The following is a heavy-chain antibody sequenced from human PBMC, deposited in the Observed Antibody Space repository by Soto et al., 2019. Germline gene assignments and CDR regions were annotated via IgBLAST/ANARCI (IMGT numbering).Heavy chain of an antibody. D-gene: IGHD3-10*01. V-gene: IGHV5-10-1*01. Sequence: GGSLKICCQGSGYSFRTYWISWVRQMPGKCLEWIGRIDASDSYTNYSPSFQVHVTISADKSISTVYLHWSSLQDSDTAMYYCLRYGGFDTGGQGALETVSS. CDR2: IDASDSYT. CDR1: GYSFRTYW. J-gene: IGHJ5*02. CDR3: LRYGGFDT.